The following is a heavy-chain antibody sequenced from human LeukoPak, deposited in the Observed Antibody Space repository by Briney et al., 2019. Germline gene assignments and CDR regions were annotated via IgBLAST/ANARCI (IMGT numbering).Heavy chain of an antibody. CDR3: ARGASRGFDY. D-gene: IGHD5-24*01. J-gene: IGHJ4*01. V-gene: IGHV3-48*02. CDR1: AFTFYTYS. CDR2: ISSSSSTI. Sequence: TGGSLRLSCAASAFTFYTYSMNWVRQPPGKGLEWLSYISSSSSTIYYADSVRGRFTISRDNAKNSLYLQMNSLRDEDTAVYYCARGASRGFDYWGRGTLVTVSS.